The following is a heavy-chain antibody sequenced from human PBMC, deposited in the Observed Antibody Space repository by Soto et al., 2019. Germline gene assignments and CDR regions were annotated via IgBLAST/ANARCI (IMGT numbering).Heavy chain of an antibody. D-gene: IGHD3-3*02. CDR1: GSSSNSSGYY. J-gene: IGHJ4*02. Sequence: PSETLSLTCTVSGSSSNSSGYYWGWIRQPPGKGLEWIGSMFYGVSTYYNPSLKSRVTVSVDTSKNQFSLNLRSVTAADTAVYYCARLPSRHLVDYWGQGTQVTVSS. V-gene: IGHV4-39*01. CDR3: ARLPSRHLVDY. CDR2: MFYGVST.